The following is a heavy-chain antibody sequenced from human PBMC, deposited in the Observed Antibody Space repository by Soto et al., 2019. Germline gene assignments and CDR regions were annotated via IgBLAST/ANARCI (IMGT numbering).Heavy chain of an antibody. V-gene: IGHV5-51*01. J-gene: IGHJ6*02. CDR2: INPGDSDI. Sequence: GEALKISCKASGYSFTTYWIAWVRQMPGKGLEWMGIINPGDSDIRYSPSFQGQVTISADNSISTAYLQWSSLKASDTAMYYCARHEQFYYYYYGMDVWGQGTAVTVSS. CDR3: ARHEQFYYYYYGMDV. CDR1: GYSFTTYW. D-gene: IGHD4-4*01.